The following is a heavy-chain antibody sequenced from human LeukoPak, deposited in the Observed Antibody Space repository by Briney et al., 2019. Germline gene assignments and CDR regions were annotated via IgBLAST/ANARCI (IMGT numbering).Heavy chain of an antibody. Sequence: GGSLRLSCAASGFTFNTYAMTWVRQAPGEGLEWVSCITIGGGNTYYADSVKGRVIISRDNSKNTLYLQMDSLRAEDSAVYFCAKGGFATPGAFWGQGTLVAVSS. CDR1: GFTFNTYA. V-gene: IGHV3-23*01. CDR3: AKGGFATPGAF. CDR2: ITIGGGNT. D-gene: IGHD6-13*01. J-gene: IGHJ4*02.